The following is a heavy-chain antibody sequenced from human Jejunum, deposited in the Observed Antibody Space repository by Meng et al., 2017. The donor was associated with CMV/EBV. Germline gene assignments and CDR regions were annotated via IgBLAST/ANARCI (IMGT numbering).Heavy chain of an antibody. Sequence: CAASGFTFRDYYMRWIRQAPGKGLEWVSYISSSGSTIYYADSVKGRFTISRDNAKNSLYLQMNTLRPDDTAVYYCARARGSGRGVWGQGTTVTVSS. J-gene: IGHJ6*02. D-gene: IGHD3-10*01. CDR2: ISSSGSTI. V-gene: IGHV3-11*01. CDR1: GFTFRDYY. CDR3: ARARGSGRGV.